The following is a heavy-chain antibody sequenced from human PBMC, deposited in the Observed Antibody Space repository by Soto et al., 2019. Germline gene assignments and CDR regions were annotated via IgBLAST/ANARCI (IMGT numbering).Heavy chain of an antibody. CDR2: LYYSGST. CDR3: ARRLPLPAAMIRYYYGMDV. D-gene: IGHD2-2*01. Sequence: QVQLQESGPGLVKPSQTLSLTCTVSGGSISSGGYYWSWIRQHPGKGLEWIGYLYYSGSTYYNPSLKSRVTISVDTSKNQFSLKLSSVTAADTAVYYCARRLPLPAAMIRYYYGMDVWGQGTTVTVSS. V-gene: IGHV4-31*03. CDR1: GGSISSGGYY. J-gene: IGHJ6*02.